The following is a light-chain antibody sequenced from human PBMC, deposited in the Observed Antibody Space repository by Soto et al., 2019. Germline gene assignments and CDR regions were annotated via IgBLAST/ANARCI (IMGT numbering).Light chain of an antibody. CDR3: QQYGGSPRT. V-gene: IGKV3-15*01. Sequence: EIVMTQSPATLSVSPGERATLSCRASQSVSSNLAWYQQKPGQAPRLLIYGASTRATGIPARFSGSGSGTEFTLTISRLEPEDFAVYYCQQYGGSPRTFGQGTKLEMK. J-gene: IGKJ2*01. CDR2: GAS. CDR1: QSVSSN.